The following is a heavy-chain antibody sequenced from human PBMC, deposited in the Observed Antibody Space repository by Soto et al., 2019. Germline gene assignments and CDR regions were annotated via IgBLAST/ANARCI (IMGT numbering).Heavy chain of an antibody. V-gene: IGHV4-39*02. Sequence: QLQLQESGPGLVKPSETLSLTCTVSGGSISSSSYYWGWIRQPPGKGLEWIGSIYYSGSTYYNPSLKSRVTISVDTSKNQFSLKLSSVTAADTAVYYCAREVVPGNYVYYYYGMDVWGQGTTVTVSS. CDR2: IYYSGST. CDR1: GGSISSSSYY. J-gene: IGHJ6*02. D-gene: IGHD1-7*01. CDR3: AREVVPGNYVYYYYGMDV.